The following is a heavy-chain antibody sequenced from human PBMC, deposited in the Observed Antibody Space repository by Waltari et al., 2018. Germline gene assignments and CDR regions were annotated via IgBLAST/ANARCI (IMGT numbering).Heavy chain of an antibody. D-gene: IGHD4-4*01. V-gene: IGHV4-34*01. Sequence: QVQLQQWGAGLLKPSETLSLTCAVYGGSFSGYYWSWIRQPPGKGLEWIGEINHSGSTNYTPSLKSRVTISVDTSKNQFSLKLSSVTAADTAVYYCARGRSTVTTDYYYYYMDVWGKGTTVTVSS. CDR2: INHSGST. CDR1: GGSFSGYY. CDR3: ARGRSTVTTDYYYYYMDV. J-gene: IGHJ6*03.